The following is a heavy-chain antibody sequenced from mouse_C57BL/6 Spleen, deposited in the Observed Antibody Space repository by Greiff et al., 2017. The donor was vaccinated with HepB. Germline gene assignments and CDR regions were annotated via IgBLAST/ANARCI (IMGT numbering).Heavy chain of an antibody. CDR2: ISSGGSYT. CDR3: ARQDYGSSYSYSFDY. Sequence: EVQRVESGGDLVKPGGSLKLSCAASGFTFSSYGMSWVRQTPDKRLEWVATISSGGSYTYYPDSVKGRFTISRDNAKNTLYLQMSSLKSEDTAMYYCARQDYGSSYSYSFDYWGQGTTLTVSS. D-gene: IGHD1-1*01. CDR1: GFTFSSYG. J-gene: IGHJ2*01. V-gene: IGHV5-6*01.